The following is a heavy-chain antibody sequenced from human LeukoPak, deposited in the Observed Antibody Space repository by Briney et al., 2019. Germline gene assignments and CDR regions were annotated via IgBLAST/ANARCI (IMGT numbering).Heavy chain of an antibody. CDR3: AKDRSTKYCSTTSCYLGD. CDR1: GFTFSNYA. D-gene: IGHD2-2*01. Sequence: GGSLRLSCAASGFTFSNYAMSWVRQAPGKGLEWVSGISGSGDSTYYADSVKGRFTISRDTSKKTLYLQMNSLRAEDTAVYSCAKDRSTKYCSTTSCYLGDWGQGTLVTVSS. CDR2: ISGSGDST. V-gene: IGHV3-23*01. J-gene: IGHJ4*02.